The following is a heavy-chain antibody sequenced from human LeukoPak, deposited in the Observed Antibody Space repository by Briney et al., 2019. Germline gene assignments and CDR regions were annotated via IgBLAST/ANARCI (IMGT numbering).Heavy chain of an antibody. V-gene: IGHV3-48*04. CDR2: ISSSSSTI. J-gene: IGHJ6*03. Sequence: GGSLRLSCAASGFTFSSYSMNWVRQAPGKGLEWVSYISSSSSTIYYADSVKGRFTISRDNAKNSLYLQMNSLRAEDTAVYYCARADYYYYYMDVWGKGTTVTVSS. CDR3: ARADYYYYYMDV. CDR1: GFTFSSYS.